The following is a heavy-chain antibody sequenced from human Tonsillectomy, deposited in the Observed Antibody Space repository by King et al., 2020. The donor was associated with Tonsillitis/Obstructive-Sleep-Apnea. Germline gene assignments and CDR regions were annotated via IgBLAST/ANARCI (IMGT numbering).Heavy chain of an antibody. CDR1: GYTFPNYG. V-gene: IGHV1-18*01. CDR3: ARDSMSHYYDSSGYYTFNY. J-gene: IGHJ4*02. Sequence: QLVQSGAEVKKPGASVKVSCKASGYTFPNYGISWVRQAPEQGLEWMGWISAYNGHTNYAQKLQGRLTMTTDTSTSTAYLELRSLRSDDTAVYYCARDSMSHYYDSSGYYTFNYWGQGTLVTVSS. D-gene: IGHD3-22*01. CDR2: ISAYNGHT.